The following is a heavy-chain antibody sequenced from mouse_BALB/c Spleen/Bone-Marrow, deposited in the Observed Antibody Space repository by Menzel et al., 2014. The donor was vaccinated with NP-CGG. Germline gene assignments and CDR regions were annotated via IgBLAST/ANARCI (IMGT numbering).Heavy chain of an antibody. CDR2: INPDSSTI. D-gene: IGHD2-3*01. Sequence: EVQLVESGGGLVQPGRSLKLSCAASGFDFSGFWMGWVRQAPGKGLEWIGEINPDSSTINYTPTLEDRFIISRDNAKNTLYLQMSKVRSEDTALYYCGRLGYCRGFAYWGQGTLVTVSA. V-gene: IGHV4-1*02. J-gene: IGHJ3*01. CDR3: GRLGYCRGFAY. CDR1: GFDFSGFW.